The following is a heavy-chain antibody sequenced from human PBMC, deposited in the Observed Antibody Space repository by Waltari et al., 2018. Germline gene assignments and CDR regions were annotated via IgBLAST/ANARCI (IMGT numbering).Heavy chain of an antibody. Sequence: EVQLVESGGGLVQPGGSLRLPCAASGFTFSSYWMSWVRQVPGKGLGWVANLRQDGSGKYYVDSVKVRFTISRDNAKTSLYLQMNSLRAEDTAGYYCARDGEWSTYFDYWGQGTLVTVSS. V-gene: IGHV3-7*01. J-gene: IGHJ4*02. CDR3: ARDGEWSTYFDY. CDR1: GFTFSSYW. CDR2: LRQDGSGK. D-gene: IGHD3-3*01.